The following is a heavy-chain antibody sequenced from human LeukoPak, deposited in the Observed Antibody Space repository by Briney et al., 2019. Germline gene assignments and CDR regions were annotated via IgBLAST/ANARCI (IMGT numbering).Heavy chain of an antibody. CDR1: GYIFTSYW. V-gene: IGHV5-51*01. CDR3: ARVGTYSRSSVEYYFDY. Sequence: PGETLQICCEGSGYIFTSYWIGGGRQVRGKGVEGVGIIYPGDSDTIYSPSFQGQVTISADKSISTAYLQWSSLKASDTAMYYCARVGTYSRSSVEYYFDYWGQGTLVTVSS. CDR2: IYPGDSDT. J-gene: IGHJ4*02. D-gene: IGHD6-6*01.